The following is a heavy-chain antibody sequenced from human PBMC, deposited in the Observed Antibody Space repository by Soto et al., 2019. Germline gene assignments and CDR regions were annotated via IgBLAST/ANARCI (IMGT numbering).Heavy chain of an antibody. CDR1: GFTFSSRW. V-gene: IGHV3-74*01. D-gene: IGHD3-10*01. CDR2: IRHDGADS. CDR3: AADLVAGSGSLGR. Sequence: EVQLVESGGGSAQPGGSLRLSCAASGFTFSSRWMHWVRQDPGKGLQWVSRIRHDGADSNYADFVGGRFTISRDNAKNKLYLQTNSLRAEDTAVYFCAADLVAGSGSLGRWGQGTLVTVSS. J-gene: IGHJ4*02.